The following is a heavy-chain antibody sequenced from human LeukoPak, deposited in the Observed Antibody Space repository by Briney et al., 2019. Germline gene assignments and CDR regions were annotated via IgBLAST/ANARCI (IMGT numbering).Heavy chain of an antibody. V-gene: IGHV3-30*02. D-gene: IGHD2-15*01. CDR2: IRYDGSNK. CDR1: GFTFSSNW. J-gene: IGHJ5*02. Sequence: LGGSLRLSCAASGFTFSSNWMSWVRQAPGKGLEWVAFIRYDGSNKYYADSVKGRFTISRDNSKNTLYLQMNSLRAEDTAVYYCAKREVVVVAATFFWFDPWGQGTLVTVSS. CDR3: AKREVVVVAATFFWFDP.